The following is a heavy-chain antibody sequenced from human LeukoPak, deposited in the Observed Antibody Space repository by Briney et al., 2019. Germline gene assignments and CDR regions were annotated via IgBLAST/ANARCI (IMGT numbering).Heavy chain of an antibody. Sequence: PSETLSPTCTVSGGSISSYYWSWIRQPPGKGLEWIGYIYNSGSTNYNPSLKSRVTISVDTSKNPFSLKLSSVTAADTAVYYCARDVGATPGYFDYWGQGTLVTVSS. D-gene: IGHD1-26*01. CDR3: ARDVGATPGYFDY. V-gene: IGHV4-59*01. J-gene: IGHJ4*02. CDR1: GGSISSYY. CDR2: IYNSGST.